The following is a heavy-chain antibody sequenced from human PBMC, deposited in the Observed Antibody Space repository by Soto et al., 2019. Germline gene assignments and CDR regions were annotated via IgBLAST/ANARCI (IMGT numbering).Heavy chain of an antibody. Sequence: GGSLRLSCAASGFTFSSYGMHWVRQAPGKGLEWVAVISYDGSNKYYADSVKGRFTISRDNSKNTLYLQMNSLRAEDTAVYYCAKDSRDGYNFAFDIWGQGTMVTVSS. V-gene: IGHV3-30*18. CDR2: ISYDGSNK. D-gene: IGHD5-12*01. CDR3: AKDSRDGYNFAFDI. J-gene: IGHJ3*02. CDR1: GFTFSSYG.